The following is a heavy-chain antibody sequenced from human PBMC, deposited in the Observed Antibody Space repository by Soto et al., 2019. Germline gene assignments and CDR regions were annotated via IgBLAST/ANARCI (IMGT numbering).Heavy chain of an antibody. CDR1: GYTFTGYY. Sequence: QVQVVQSGAEVKEPGASVKVSCKTSGYTFTGYYMHWVRQAPGQGLEWMGWINLKSGGTNYAQKFQGRLTMTRDTSSRTAYLELRRVRYDDTARYYCAKNWNDGNDNFDFCGQGTLVTVSS. D-gene: IGHD1-1*01. V-gene: IGHV1-2*02. J-gene: IGHJ4*02. CDR3: AKNWNDGNDNFDF. CDR2: INLKSGGT.